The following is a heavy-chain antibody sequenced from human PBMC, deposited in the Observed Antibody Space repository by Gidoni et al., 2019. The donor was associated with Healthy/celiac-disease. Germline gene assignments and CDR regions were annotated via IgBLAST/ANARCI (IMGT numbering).Heavy chain of an antibody. CDR1: GSTFDDYA. CDR2: ISWNSGSI. Sequence: EVQLVESGGGLVQPGRSLRLSCAASGSTFDDYAMHWVRQAPGKGLEWVSGISWNSGSIGYADSVKGRFTISRDNAKNSLYLQMNSLRAEDTALYYCAKDKTSMNADYVDYWGQGTLVTVSS. V-gene: IGHV3-9*01. J-gene: IGHJ4*02. CDR3: AKDKTSMNADYVDY.